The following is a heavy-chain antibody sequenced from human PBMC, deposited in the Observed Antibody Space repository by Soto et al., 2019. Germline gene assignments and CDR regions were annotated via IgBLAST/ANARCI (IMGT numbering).Heavy chain of an antibody. V-gene: IGHV1-46*03. Sequence: QVQLVQYAAEVKKTGASVMVSCKASGYTFTSYYIHWVRQAPGHGPEWMGMISPNSGGTDYAEKFQGRVTMARDTCTSTVYMELSSLRSEDTAGYYCTRSIITTAGTDAFDMWGQGTLVTVSS. CDR3: TRSIITTAGTDAFDM. D-gene: IGHD6-13*01. J-gene: IGHJ3*02. CDR1: GYTFTSYY. CDR2: ISPNSGGT.